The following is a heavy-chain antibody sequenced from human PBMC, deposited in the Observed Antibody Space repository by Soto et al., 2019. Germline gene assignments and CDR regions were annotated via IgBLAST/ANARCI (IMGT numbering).Heavy chain of an antibody. CDR2: INTDGSIT. CDR3: ARETTGLHY. Sequence: EVQLVESGGGLVQPGGSLRLSCAASGLIFSNYKMHWVRQAPGKGLVWVSRINTDGSITDYEDSVKGRFTVSRDNAKNTMYLQMNSLTADDTAVYYCARETTGLHYWGQGNLVTVSS. J-gene: IGHJ4*02. CDR1: GLIFSNYK. V-gene: IGHV3-74*01. D-gene: IGHD1-1*01.